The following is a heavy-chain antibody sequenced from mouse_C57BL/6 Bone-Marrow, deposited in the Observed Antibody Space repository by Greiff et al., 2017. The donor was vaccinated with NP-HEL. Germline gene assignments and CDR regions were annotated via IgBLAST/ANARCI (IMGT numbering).Heavy chain of an antibody. CDR3: ALYYSNPAWFAY. Sequence: QVHVKQPGAELVKPGASVKMSCKASGYTFTSYWITWVKQRPGQGLEWIGDIYPGSGSTNYNEKFKSKATLTVDTSSSTAYMQLSSLTSEDSAVYYCALYYSNPAWFAYWGQGTLVTVSA. D-gene: IGHD2-5*01. V-gene: IGHV1-55*01. CDR1: GYTFTSYW. CDR2: IYPGSGST. J-gene: IGHJ3*01.